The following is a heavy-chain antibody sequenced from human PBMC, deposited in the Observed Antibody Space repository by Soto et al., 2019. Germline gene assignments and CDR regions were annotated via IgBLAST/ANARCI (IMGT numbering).Heavy chain of an antibody. CDR1: GYTSTSYG. Sequence: ASVKVSCKASGYTSTSYGISWVRQAPGQGLEWMGWISAYNGNTNYAQKLQGRVTMTTDTSTSTAYMELRSLRSDDTAVYYCARDLFEGSSWYIVGYYYGMDVWGQGTTVTVSS. D-gene: IGHD6-13*01. J-gene: IGHJ6*02. CDR2: ISAYNGNT. V-gene: IGHV1-18*01. CDR3: ARDLFEGSSWYIVGYYYGMDV.